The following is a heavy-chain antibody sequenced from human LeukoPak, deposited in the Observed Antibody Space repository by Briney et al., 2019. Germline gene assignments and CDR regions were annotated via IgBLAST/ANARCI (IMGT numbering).Heavy chain of an antibody. Sequence: GGSLRLSCAASGLTFSNAWMSWVRQAPGKGLEWVGRIKSKTDDGTTDYAAPVKGRFTISRDDSKNTLYLQMNSLKTEDTAVYYCTTWPVAGKRGLDYWGQGTLVTVSS. V-gene: IGHV3-15*01. J-gene: IGHJ4*02. CDR1: GLTFSNAW. CDR3: TTWPVAGKRGLDY. D-gene: IGHD6-19*01. CDR2: IKSKTDDGTT.